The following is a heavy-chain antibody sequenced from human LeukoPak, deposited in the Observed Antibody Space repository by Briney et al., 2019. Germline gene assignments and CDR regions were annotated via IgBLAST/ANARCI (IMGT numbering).Heavy chain of an antibody. D-gene: IGHD3-22*01. CDR2: IYTSGSS. CDR3: ARGRITTDWYFDL. V-gene: IGHV4-39*07. Sequence: SETLSLTCTVSGGSISSSSYYWGWIRQPPGKGLEWIGRIYTSGSSNYNPSLESRVTMSVDASKKQFSLKLTSVTAADTAVYYCARGRITTDWYFDLWGRGTLVTVSS. J-gene: IGHJ2*01. CDR1: GGSISSSSYY.